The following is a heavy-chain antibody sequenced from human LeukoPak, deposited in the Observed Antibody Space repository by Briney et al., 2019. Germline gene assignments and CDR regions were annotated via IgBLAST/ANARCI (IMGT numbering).Heavy chain of an antibody. J-gene: IGHJ4*02. CDR1: GFTFSSYS. CDR3: ARSPRAAAGL. CDR2: ISSSSSYI. V-gene: IGHV3-21*01. D-gene: IGHD6-13*01. Sequence: GGSLRLSCAASGFTFSSYSMNWVRQAPGKGLEWVSSISSSSSYIYYADSVKGRLTISRDNAKNSLYLQMNSLRAEDTAVYYCARSPRAAAGLWGQGTLVTVSS.